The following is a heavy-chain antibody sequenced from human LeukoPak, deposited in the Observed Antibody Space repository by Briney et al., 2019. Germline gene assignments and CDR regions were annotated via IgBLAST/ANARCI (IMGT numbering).Heavy chain of an antibody. CDR2: ISSSSSYI. CDR1: GFTFSSYS. V-gene: IGHV3-21*01. J-gene: IGHJ4*02. CDR3: ARALDYGDYPFDY. D-gene: IGHD4-17*01. Sequence: GGSLRLSCAASGFTFSSYSMNWVRQAPGKGLEWVSSISSSSSYIYYADSVKGRFTISRDNAKNSLYLQMNSLRAEDTAVYYCARALDYGDYPFDYWGQGTLVTVSS.